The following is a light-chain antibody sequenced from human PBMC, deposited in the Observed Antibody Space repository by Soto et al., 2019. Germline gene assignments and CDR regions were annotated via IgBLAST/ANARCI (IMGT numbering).Light chain of an antibody. Sequence: QSALTQPPSASGAFGQSVTISCNGTSSNLGGYNYVSWYQQHPGKAPKLMIYEVSERPSGVPDRFSGSKSGNTASLTVSGLQADYEADYYCSSYSGTNYHYVFGTGTKLTVL. CDR3: SSYSGTNYHYV. J-gene: IGLJ1*01. V-gene: IGLV2-8*01. CDR2: EVS. CDR1: SSNLGGYNY.